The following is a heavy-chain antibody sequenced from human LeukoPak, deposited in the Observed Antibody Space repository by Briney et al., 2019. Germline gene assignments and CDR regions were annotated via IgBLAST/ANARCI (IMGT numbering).Heavy chain of an antibody. D-gene: IGHD3-16*02. CDR3: ARDLLGYNYHYMDV. V-gene: IGHV3-21*01. J-gene: IGHJ6*03. Sequence: GGSLRLSCAASGFTFRTSGMNWVRQAPGKGLEWVSSISGSSSYIYYADSVKGRFTISRDNAKKSLSLQMNSLRAEDTAVYYCARDLLGYNYHYMDVWGKGTTVTVSS. CDR2: ISGSSSYI. CDR1: GFTFRTSG.